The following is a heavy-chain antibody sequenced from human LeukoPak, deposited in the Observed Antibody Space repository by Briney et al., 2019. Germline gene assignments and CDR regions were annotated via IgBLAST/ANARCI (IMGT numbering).Heavy chain of an antibody. CDR1: GFTFSSYW. V-gene: IGHV3-7*01. J-gene: IGHJ2*01. CDR2: IKHDGRET. D-gene: IGHD6-13*01. Sequence: GGSLRLSCAASGFTFSSYWMSWVRQAPGKGLEWVADIKHDGRETYYADSVKGRFIISRDNAKDSLYLQMNSLRAEDAAVYYCAKGYIIAGRQWYLDLWGRGTLVGVSS. CDR3: AKGYIIAGRQWYLDL.